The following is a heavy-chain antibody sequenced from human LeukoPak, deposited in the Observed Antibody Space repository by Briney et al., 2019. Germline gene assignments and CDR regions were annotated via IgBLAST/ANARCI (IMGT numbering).Heavy chain of an antibody. Sequence: GGSLRLSCAASGFTFSSYAMSWVRQAPGKGLEWVSAISGSGGSTYYADSVKGRFTISRDNSKNTLYLQMNSLRAEDTAVYYCTTDSGYDPVDYWGQGTLVTVSS. V-gene: IGHV3-23*01. D-gene: IGHD5-12*01. CDR3: TTDSGYDPVDY. CDR1: GFTFSSYA. CDR2: ISGSGGST. J-gene: IGHJ4*02.